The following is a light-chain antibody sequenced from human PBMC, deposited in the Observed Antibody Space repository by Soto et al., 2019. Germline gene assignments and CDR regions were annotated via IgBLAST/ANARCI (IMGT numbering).Light chain of an antibody. V-gene: IGKV3-20*01. Sequence: EILLTQSPGTLSLSPGDRATLSCRASQSLSNSFLAWYQQKPGQTPRLLISGASIRATDIPDRFSGSGSGTDFTRTISRLEPEEFAVDFCQQYGRLPLSFGGGTRVEIK. J-gene: IGKJ4*01. CDR1: QSLSNSF. CDR3: QQYGRLPLS. CDR2: GAS.